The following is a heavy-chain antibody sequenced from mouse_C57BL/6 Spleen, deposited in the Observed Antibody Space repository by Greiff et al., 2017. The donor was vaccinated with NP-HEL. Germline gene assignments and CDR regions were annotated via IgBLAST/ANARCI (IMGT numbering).Heavy chain of an antibody. CDR3: ARSFDYDEAD. CDR1: GYTFTSYW. Sequence: QVQLQQPGAELVKPGASVKMSCKASGYTFTSYWITWVKQRPGQGLEWIGDIYPGSGSTNYNEKFKSKATRTVDTSSSTAYMQLSSLTSEDSAVYYCARSFDYDEADWGQGTLVTVSA. J-gene: IGHJ3*01. V-gene: IGHV1-55*01. CDR2: IYPGSGST. D-gene: IGHD2-4*01.